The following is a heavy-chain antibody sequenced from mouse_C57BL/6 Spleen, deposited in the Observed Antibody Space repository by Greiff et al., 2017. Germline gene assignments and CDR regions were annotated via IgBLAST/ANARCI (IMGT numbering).Heavy chain of an antibody. CDR2: IHPNSGST. Sequence: QVQLQQPGAELVKPGASVKLSCKASGYTFPSYWMHWVKQRPGQGLEWIGMIHPNSGSTNYNEKFKSKATLTVDKSSSTAYMQLSSLTSGYPAVYYCARERLRGAMDYWGQGTSDTVSS. D-gene: IGHD3-2*02. V-gene: IGHV1-64*01. CDR1: GYTFPSYW. J-gene: IGHJ4*01. CDR3: ARERLRGAMDY.